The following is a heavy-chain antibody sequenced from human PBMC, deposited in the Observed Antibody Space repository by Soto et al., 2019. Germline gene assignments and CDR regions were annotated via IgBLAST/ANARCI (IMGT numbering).Heavy chain of an antibody. V-gene: IGHV4-30-2*01. J-gene: IGHJ6*02. CDR3: ARQGGDSSGADYYYYGMDV. D-gene: IGHD3-22*01. CDR2: IYHSGST. Sequence: SETLSLTCAVSGGSISRGGYSWIWIRQPPGKGLEWIGYIYHSGSTYYNPSLKSRVTISVDRSKNQFSLKLSSVTAADTAVYYCARQGGDSSGADYYYYGMDVWGQGTTVTVSS. CDR1: GGSISRGGYS.